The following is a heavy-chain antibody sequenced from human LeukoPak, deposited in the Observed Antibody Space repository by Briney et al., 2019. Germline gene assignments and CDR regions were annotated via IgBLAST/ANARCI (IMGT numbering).Heavy chain of an antibody. J-gene: IGHJ4*02. Sequence: VASVKVSCKASGYTFFIYGISWVRQAPGQGLEWMGWISAKNGDTNYAQKFQGRVTMTTDTSTSTAYMDLRSLRPDDTAVYYCARAGATVTTNFDNWGQGTLVTVSS. CDR2: ISAKNGDT. CDR1: GYTFFIYG. V-gene: IGHV1-18*01. D-gene: IGHD4-17*01. CDR3: ARAGATVTTNFDN.